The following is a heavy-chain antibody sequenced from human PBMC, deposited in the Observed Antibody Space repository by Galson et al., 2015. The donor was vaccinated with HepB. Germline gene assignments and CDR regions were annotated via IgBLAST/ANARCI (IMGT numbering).Heavy chain of an antibody. CDR1: GYTFSNYG. Sequence: SVKVSCKASGYTFSNYGISWVRQAPGQGLEWMGWISPQIGDAKYAENFQDRLTLTTDTSTTTAYMELKSLKSDDTAVYYCARGGRRSVWGQGTTVTVSS. CDR3: ARGGRRSV. J-gene: IGHJ6*02. CDR2: ISPQIGDA. V-gene: IGHV1-18*04.